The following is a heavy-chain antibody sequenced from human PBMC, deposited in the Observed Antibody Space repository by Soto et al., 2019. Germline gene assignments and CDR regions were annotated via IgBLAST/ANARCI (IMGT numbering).Heavy chain of an antibody. CDR1: RFSLRTYW. CDR3: ARDLGKYDRHYFDN. V-gene: IGHV3-74*01. J-gene: IGHJ4*02. CDR2: INSDGGSI. Sequence: VQLVESGGGLVQPGGALRLSCEASRFSLRTYWMYWVRQAPGKGLMWVSRINSDGGSINYADSVKGRFTISRDNAKNTLYLQMNSLRTDDTAVYYCARDLGKYDRHYFDNWGQGTLVTVSS. D-gene: IGHD3-9*01.